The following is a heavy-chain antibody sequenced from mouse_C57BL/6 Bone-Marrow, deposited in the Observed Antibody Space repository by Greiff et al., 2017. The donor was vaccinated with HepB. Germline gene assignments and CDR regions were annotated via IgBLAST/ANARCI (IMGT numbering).Heavy chain of an antibody. V-gene: IGHV7-3*01. CDR1: GFTFTDYY. CDR3: ARYYGSAWFAY. CDR2: IRNKANGYTT. Sequence: DVHLVESGGGLVQPGGSLSLSCAASGFTFTDYYMSWVRQPPGKALEWLGFIRNKANGYTTEYSASVKGRFTISRDNSQSILYLQMNALRAEDSATYYCARYYGSAWFAYWGQGTLVTVSA. D-gene: IGHD1-1*01. J-gene: IGHJ3*01.